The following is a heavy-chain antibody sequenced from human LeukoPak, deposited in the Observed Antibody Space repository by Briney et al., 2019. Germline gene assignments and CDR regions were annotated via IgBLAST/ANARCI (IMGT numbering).Heavy chain of an antibody. V-gene: IGHV2-70*11. Sequence: SGPALVKPTQTLTLTCTFSGFSLSTSGMCVSWIRQPPGKALEWLARIDWDDDKYYSTSLKTRLTISKDTSKNQVVLTMTNMDPVNTATYYCAGENYYYNGGGFFDIGGKGKMSPFS. CDR3: AGENYYYNGGGFFDI. J-gene: IGHJ3*02. CDR1: GFSLSTSGMC. D-gene: IGHD3-22*01. CDR2: IDWDDDK.